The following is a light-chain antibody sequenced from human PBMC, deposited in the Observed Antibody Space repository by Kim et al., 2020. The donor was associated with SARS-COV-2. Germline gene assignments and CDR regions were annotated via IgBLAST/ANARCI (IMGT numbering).Light chain of an antibody. Sequence: AAVGDGGTITCRAGQSVSSWLAVYQQKPGKVPKHLLYKASSLESGVPSRFSGSGSGTEFTLTISSLQPDDFATYYCQQYNSDSQTFGQGTKVDIK. CDR1: QSVSSW. J-gene: IGKJ1*01. CDR3: QQYNSDSQT. V-gene: IGKV1-5*03. CDR2: KAS.